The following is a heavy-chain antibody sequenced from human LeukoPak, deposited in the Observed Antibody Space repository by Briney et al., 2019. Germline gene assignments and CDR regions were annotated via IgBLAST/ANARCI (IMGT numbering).Heavy chain of an antibody. Sequence: SETLSLTCAVYGGSFSGYHWSWIRQPPGKGLEWIGEINHSGSTNYNPSLKSRVTISVDTSKNQFSLKLSSVTAADTAVNYCARRRAAGLYYYGSGSQTFDYWGQGTLVTVSS. CDR3: ARRRAAGLYYYGSGSQTFDY. J-gene: IGHJ4*02. D-gene: IGHD3-10*01. CDR1: GGSFSGYH. V-gene: IGHV4-34*01. CDR2: INHSGST.